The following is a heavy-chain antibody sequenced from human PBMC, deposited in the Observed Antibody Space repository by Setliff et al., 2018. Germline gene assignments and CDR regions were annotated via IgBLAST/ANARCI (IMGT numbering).Heavy chain of an antibody. Sequence: TSETLSLTCTVSGGSIGPHYWSWIRQAPGKGLEWIGHIFYSDTAKYNPSLESRAAISVDSSKNQFSLKLRSVTAADTAVYYCARDRSTVIRGVTSFFYYCMDVWGGGTTVTVSS. CDR1: GGSIGPHY. CDR3: ARDRSTVIRGVTSFFYYCMDV. CDR2: IFYSDTA. D-gene: IGHD3-10*01. J-gene: IGHJ6*03. V-gene: IGHV4-59*11.